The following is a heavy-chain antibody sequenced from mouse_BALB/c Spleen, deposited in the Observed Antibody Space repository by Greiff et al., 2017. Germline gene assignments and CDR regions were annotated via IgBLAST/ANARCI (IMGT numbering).Heavy chain of an antibody. CDR1: GFTFSSYA. CDR3: ARGGITTRAMDY. D-gene: IGHD1-1*01. V-gene: IGHV5-6-5*01. CDR2: ISSGGST. Sequence: EVKLMESGGGLVKPGGSLKLSCAASGFTFSSYAMSWVRQTPEKRLEWVASISSGGSTYYPDSVKGRFTISRDNARNILYLQMSSLRSEDTAMYYCARGGITTRAMDYWGQGTSVTVSS. J-gene: IGHJ4*01.